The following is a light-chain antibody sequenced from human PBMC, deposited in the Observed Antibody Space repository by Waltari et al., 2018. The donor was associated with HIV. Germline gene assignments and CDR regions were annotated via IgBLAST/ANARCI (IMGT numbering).Light chain of an antibody. CDR3: SSYAGSNNYVV. CDR1: SSDVGGYNS. J-gene: IGLJ2*01. CDR2: EVS. Sequence: QSALTQPPSASGSPGQSVTISCTGTSSDVGGYNSLSWYQQHPGKAPKLMIYEVSKRPSGVPDRFSGSKSGNTASLTVSGLQAEDEADYYCSSYAGSNNYVVFGGGTKLTVL. V-gene: IGLV2-8*01.